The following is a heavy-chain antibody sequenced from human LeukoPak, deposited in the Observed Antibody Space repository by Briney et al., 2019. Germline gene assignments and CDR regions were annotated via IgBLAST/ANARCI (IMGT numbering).Heavy chain of an antibody. J-gene: IGHJ4*02. CDR2: IHQDGGEQ. V-gene: IGHV3-7*01. CDR3: ARDLAGYCSSTSCYGAFLDY. Sequence: GGSLRLSCVVSEFTFRSFWMTWVRQAPGKGLEWLASIHQDGGEQLYADSVKGRFTISRDNAKNSLYLQMNSLRAEDTAVYYCARDLAGYCSSTSCYGAFLDYWGQGTLVTVSS. D-gene: IGHD2-2*01. CDR1: EFTFRSFW.